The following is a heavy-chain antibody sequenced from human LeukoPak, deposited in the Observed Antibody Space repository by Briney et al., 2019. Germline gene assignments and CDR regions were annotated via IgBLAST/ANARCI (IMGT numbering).Heavy chain of an antibody. CDR1: GGSISSYY. J-gene: IGHJ4*02. D-gene: IGHD6-19*01. CDR3: ARLVGYSSGWYSGAGDYFDY. CDR2: IYYSGST. V-gene: IGHV4-59*08. Sequence: SETLSLTCTVSGGSISSYYWSWIRQPPGKGLEWIGYIYYSGSTNYNPSLKSRVTISVDTSKNQFSLKLSSVTAADTAVYYCARLVGYSSGWYSGAGDYFDYWAREPWSPSPQ.